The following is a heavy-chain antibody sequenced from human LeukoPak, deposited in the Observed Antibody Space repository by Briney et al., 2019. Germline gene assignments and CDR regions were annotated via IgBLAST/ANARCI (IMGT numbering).Heavy chain of an antibody. CDR2: IYTSGST. CDR3: ARLMGYCSSTSCYYYYYMDV. V-gene: IGHV4-4*09. J-gene: IGHJ6*03. D-gene: IGHD2-2*01. CDR1: GGSISSYY. Sequence: SETLSLTCTVSGGSISSYYWSWIRQPPGKGLEWIGYIYTSGSTNCNPSLKSRVTISVDTSKNQFSLKLSSVTAADTAVYYCARLMGYCSSTSCYYYYYMDVWGKGTTVTVSS.